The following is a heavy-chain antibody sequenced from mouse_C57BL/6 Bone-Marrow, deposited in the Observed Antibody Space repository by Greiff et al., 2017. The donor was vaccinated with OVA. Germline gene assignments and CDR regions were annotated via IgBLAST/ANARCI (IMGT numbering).Heavy chain of an antibody. J-gene: IGHJ2*01. Sequence: VQLQHSGPELVKPGASVKISCKASGYSFTGYYMNWVKQSPEKSLEWIGEINPSTGGTTYNQKFKAKATLTVDKSSSTAYMQLKSLTSEDSAVYYCASYYFDYWGQGTTLTVSS. CDR1: GYSFTGYY. CDR3: ASYYFDY. V-gene: IGHV1-42*01. CDR2: INPSTGGT.